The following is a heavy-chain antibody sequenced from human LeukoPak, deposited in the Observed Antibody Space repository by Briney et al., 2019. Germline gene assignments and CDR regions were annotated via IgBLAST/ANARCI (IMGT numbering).Heavy chain of an antibody. V-gene: IGHV4-38-2*02. Sequence: PSETLSLTCTVSGYSISSGYYWGWIRQPPGKGLEWIGSIYHSGSTYYNPSLKSRVTISVDTSKNQFSLKLSSVTAADTAVYYCARDIRFYGDDVAINWFDPWGQGTLVTVSS. CDR3: ARDIRFYGDDVAINWFDP. D-gene: IGHD4-17*01. CDR1: GYSISSGYY. CDR2: IYHSGST. J-gene: IGHJ5*02.